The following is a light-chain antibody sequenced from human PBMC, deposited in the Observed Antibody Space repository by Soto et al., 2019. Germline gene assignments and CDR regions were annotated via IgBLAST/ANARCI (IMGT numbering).Light chain of an antibody. Sequence: DLVMTQSPLSLPVTPGEPASISCRSSQSLLHSNGYNYLDWYLQKPGQSPQLLIYLGSNRASGDPDRFSGSGSGTDFTLKISRVEAEDVGFYYCMQALQTPPYTFRQVTKLEIK. CDR1: QSLLHSNGYNY. J-gene: IGKJ2*01. V-gene: IGKV2-28*01. CDR3: MQALQTPPYT. CDR2: LGS.